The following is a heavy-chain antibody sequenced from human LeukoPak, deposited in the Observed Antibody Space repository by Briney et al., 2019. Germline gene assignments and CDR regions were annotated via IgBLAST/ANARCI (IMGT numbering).Heavy chain of an antibody. D-gene: IGHD3-22*01. J-gene: IGHJ4*02. CDR2: ISWNSGSI. V-gene: IGHV3-9*01. CDR1: GFTFDDYA. Sequence: GGSLRLSCAASGFTFDDYAMHWVRQAPGKGLEWVSGISWNSGSIGYADSVKGRFTISRDNAKNSLYLQMNSLRAEDTALYYCARTSSYQFDCWGQGTLVTVSS. CDR3: ARTSSYQFDC.